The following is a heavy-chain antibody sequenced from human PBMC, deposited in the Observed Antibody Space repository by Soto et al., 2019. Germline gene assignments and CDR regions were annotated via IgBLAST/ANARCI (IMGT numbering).Heavy chain of an antibody. CDR2: IYWDNDK. V-gene: IGHV2-5*02. CDR3: AHSRCGGDCLQSYPSHYYYGTDV. D-gene: IGHD2-21*02. CDR1: GFSLSTSGVG. J-gene: IGHJ6*02. Sequence: QITLKESGPTLVKPTQTLTLTCTFSGFSLSTSGVGVGWIRQPPGKALEWLALIYWDNDKRYSPSLQSRLTITKDTTKNQVVLTMSNTDPVDRATYYCAHSRCGGDCLQSYPSHYYYGTDVWGPGTTVTVSS.